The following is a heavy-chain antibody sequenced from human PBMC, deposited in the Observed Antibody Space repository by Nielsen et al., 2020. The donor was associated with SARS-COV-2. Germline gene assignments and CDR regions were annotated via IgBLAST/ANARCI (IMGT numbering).Heavy chain of an antibody. CDR2: IYYPGIYRGIT. V-gene: IGHV4-59*13. CDR3: ARFYGDGPFDY. D-gene: IGHD4-17*01. J-gene: IGHJ4*02. CDR1: GASISGYY. Sequence: SETLSLTCSVSGASISGYYWNWIRQPPGKGLEWIAYIYYPGIYRGITNYHHSLNSRVTISLDTSKNQFSLDLTSVTAADTAVYYCARFYGDGPFDYWGQGTLVTVPS.